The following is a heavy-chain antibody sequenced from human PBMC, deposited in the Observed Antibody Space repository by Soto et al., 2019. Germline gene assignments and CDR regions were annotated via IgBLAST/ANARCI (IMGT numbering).Heavy chain of an antibody. Sequence: GGSLRLSCSASGFTFSSYAMHWVRQAPGKGLEYLSIISSNGVNTYYADSVKDRFTISRDNSKNTLYLQMSSLRIEDTALYYCVKGFSSRIIAGANFDFWGQGTLVTVSS. J-gene: IGHJ4*02. D-gene: IGHD6-13*01. CDR2: ISSNGVNT. CDR3: VKGFSSRIIAGANFDF. V-gene: IGHV3-64D*06. CDR1: GFTFSSYA.